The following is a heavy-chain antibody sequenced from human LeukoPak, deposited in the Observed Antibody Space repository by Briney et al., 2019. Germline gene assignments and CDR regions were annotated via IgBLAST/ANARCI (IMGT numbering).Heavy chain of an antibody. Sequence: GGSLRLSCAASGFTFSTYGMHWVRQAPGKGLEWVAVIWYDGSNKYYADSVKGRFTISRDNSKNTLYLQMNSLRAEDTAVYYCAKDRDTAMASDYWGQGTLVTVSS. J-gene: IGHJ4*02. V-gene: IGHV3-33*06. CDR2: IWYDGSNK. CDR3: AKDRDTAMASDY. D-gene: IGHD5-18*01. CDR1: GFTFSTYG.